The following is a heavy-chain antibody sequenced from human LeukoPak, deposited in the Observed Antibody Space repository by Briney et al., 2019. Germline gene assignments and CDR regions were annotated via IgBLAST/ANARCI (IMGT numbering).Heavy chain of an antibody. V-gene: IGHV4-34*01. CDR3: ARGLKPRGYSYGWYFDL. J-gene: IGHJ2*01. Sequence: SETLSLTCAVYGGSFSDYYWGSIRQPPGKGRGWIGEINHSVSTNYNPSLNTRVTISVDTSKTQFSLKLSSVTAADKAVYYCARGLKPRGYSYGWYFDLWGRGTLVTVSS. CDR2: INHSVST. CDR1: GGSFSDYY. D-gene: IGHD5-18*01.